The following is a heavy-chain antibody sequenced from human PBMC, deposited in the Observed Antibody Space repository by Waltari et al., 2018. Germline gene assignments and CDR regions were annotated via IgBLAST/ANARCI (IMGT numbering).Heavy chain of an antibody. CDR3: ARRGGTVAGNGFDY. Sequence: QLQLQESGPGLVKPSETLSLTCTVSGGSISTSSYYWGWIRQPPGKGLEWIGNIYYSGSTYYNPSLKSRVTISVDTSKNQFSLRLSSVTAADTAVYYCARRGGTVAGNGFDYWGQGTLVTVSS. J-gene: IGHJ4*02. CDR2: IYYSGST. CDR1: GGSISTSSYY. V-gene: IGHV4-39*01. D-gene: IGHD6-13*01.